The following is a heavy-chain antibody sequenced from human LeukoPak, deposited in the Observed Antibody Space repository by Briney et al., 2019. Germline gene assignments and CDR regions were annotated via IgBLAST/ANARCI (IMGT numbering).Heavy chain of an antibody. Sequence: PGGSLRLSCAASGFSFSSLTMHSVRQTPGKGLEWVAVISYDESKKYYADSVKDRFTISRDNSKNPLYLQMVSLRVEDTAIYYCARAPTAILTYYFDSWGQGTVVTVSS. CDR3: ARAPTAILTYYFDS. J-gene: IGHJ4*02. CDR1: GFSFSSLT. D-gene: IGHD2/OR15-2a*01. CDR2: ISYDESKK. V-gene: IGHV3-30*04.